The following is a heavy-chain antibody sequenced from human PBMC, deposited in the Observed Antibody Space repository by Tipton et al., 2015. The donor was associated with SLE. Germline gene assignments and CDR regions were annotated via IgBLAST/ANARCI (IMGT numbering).Heavy chain of an antibody. CDR1: GFTVSSNY. CDR2: IYSGGST. CDR3: ARDPGYNWNDGYYYGMDV. Sequence: SLRLSCAASGFTVSSNYMSWVRQAPGKGLEWVSVIYSGGSTYYADSVKGRFTISRDNAKNSLYLQMNSLRAEDTAVYYCARDPGYNWNDGYYYGMDVWGQGTTVTVSS. J-gene: IGHJ6*02. V-gene: IGHV3-53*01. D-gene: IGHD1-20*01.